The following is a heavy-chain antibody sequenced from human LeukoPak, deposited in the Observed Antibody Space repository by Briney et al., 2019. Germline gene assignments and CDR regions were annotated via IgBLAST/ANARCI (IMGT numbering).Heavy chain of an antibody. V-gene: IGHV3-30-3*01. CDR1: GFTFSSYA. Sequence: GRSLRLSCAASGFTFSSYAMHWVRQAPGKGLEWVAVISYDGSNKYYADSVKGRFTISRDNSKNALYLQMNSLRAEDTAVYYCARDSSGSHYYYYMDVWGKGTTATVSS. CDR3: ARDSSGSHYYYYMDV. D-gene: IGHD1-26*01. CDR2: ISYDGSNK. J-gene: IGHJ6*03.